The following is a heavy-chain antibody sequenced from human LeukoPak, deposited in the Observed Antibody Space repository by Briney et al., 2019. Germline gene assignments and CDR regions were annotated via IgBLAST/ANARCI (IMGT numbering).Heavy chain of an antibody. J-gene: IGHJ4*02. V-gene: IGHV1-18*01. Sequence: ASVNVSCKASGYTFTSYGISWVRQAPGQGLEWMGWISAYNGNTNYAQKLQGRVTMTTDTSTSTAYMELRSLRSDDTAVYYCARDLILSRRGVTPFGYWGQGTLVTVSS. CDR2: ISAYNGNT. CDR1: GYTFTSYG. D-gene: IGHD4-23*01. CDR3: ARDLILSRRGVTPFGY.